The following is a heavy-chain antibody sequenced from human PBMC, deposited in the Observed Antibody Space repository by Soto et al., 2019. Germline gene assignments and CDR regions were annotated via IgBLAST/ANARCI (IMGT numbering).Heavy chain of an antibody. V-gene: IGHV1-69*01. J-gene: IGHJ3*02. CDR2: IIPMFGTA. Sequence: VQLVQSGAEVKKPGSSVKVSCKASGGTFSSYAINWVRQAPGQGLEWMGGIIPMFGTANYAQKLQGRVTITADESTSTAYMELSSLRSDDTAVYYCARGRDGYNFEAFDIWGQGTMVTVSS. CDR1: GGTFSSYA. D-gene: IGHD5-12*01. CDR3: ARGRDGYNFEAFDI.